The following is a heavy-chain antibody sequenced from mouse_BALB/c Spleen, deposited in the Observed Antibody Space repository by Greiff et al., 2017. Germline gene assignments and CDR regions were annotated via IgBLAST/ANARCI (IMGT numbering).Heavy chain of an antibody. CDR1: GYTFTSYW. D-gene: IGHD2-14*01. CDR2: INPSTGYT. V-gene: IGHV1-7*01. J-gene: IGHJ2*01. Sequence: QVQLQQSGAELAKPGASVKMSCKASGYTFTSYWMHWVKQRPGQGLEWIGYINPSTGYTEYNQKFEDKATLTADKSSSTAYMQLSSLTSEDSAVYYCARVYRYDGDRYSDYWGQGTTLTVSS. CDR3: ARVYRYDGDRYSDY.